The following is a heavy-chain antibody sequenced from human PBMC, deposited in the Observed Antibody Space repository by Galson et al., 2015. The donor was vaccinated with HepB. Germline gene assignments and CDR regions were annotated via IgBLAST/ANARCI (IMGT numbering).Heavy chain of an antibody. CDR3: AKQEGVPAATPYYYYYMDV. D-gene: IGHD2-2*01. V-gene: IGHV3-30*18. Sequence: SLRLSCAASGFTFSSYGMHWVRQAPGKGLEWVAVISYDGSNKYYADSVKGRFTISRDNSKNTLYLQMNSLRAEDTAVYYCAKQEGVPAATPYYYYYMDVWGKGTTVTVSS. CDR1: GFTFSSYG. J-gene: IGHJ6*03. CDR2: ISYDGSNK.